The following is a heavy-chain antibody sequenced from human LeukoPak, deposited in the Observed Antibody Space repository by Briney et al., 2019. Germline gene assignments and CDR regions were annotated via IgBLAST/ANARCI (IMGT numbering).Heavy chain of an antibody. D-gene: IGHD2/OR15-2a*01. CDR3: VSFYETY. CDR1: GFTFSSYA. J-gene: IGHJ4*02. CDR2: ISYDGSNK. V-gene: IGHV3-30*04. Sequence: GRSLRLSCAASGFTFSSYAMHWVGQAPGKGLEWVAVISYDGSNKYYADSVKGRFTISKDNAKNTVYLQMNSLRAEDTAVYYCVSFYETYWGRGTLVTVSS.